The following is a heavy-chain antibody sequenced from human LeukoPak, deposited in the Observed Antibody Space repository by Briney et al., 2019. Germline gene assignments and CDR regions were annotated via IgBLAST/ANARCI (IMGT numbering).Heavy chain of an antibody. Sequence: GGSLRLSCAASGFTFSSYSMNWVRQAPGKGLEWVSSIRSSSSYRYYADSVKGRFTISRDNAKNSLYLQMNSLRAEDTAVYYCARDSGDRGIAVVPAALHYMDVWGKGTTVTVSS. CDR1: GFTFSSYS. V-gene: IGHV3-21*01. CDR3: ARDSGDRGIAVVPAALHYMDV. CDR2: IRSSSSYR. D-gene: IGHD2-2*01. J-gene: IGHJ6*03.